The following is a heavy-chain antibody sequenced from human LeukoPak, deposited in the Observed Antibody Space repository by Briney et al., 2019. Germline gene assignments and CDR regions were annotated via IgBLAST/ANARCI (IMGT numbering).Heavy chain of an antibody. V-gene: IGHV3-23*01. J-gene: IGHJ6*03. CDR1: ALTFSTSV. CDR3: AKTPYCDYMYV. D-gene: IGHD2-15*01. CDR2: IKGNGGST. Sequence: GGSLRLTCAASALTFSTSVMTWVRQAPAKGLEWVTGIKGNGGSTDYADSVKGRFTIARDNSKKTLYLQMNSLRTEDTAVYYCAKTPYCDYMYVWGKGATFTASS.